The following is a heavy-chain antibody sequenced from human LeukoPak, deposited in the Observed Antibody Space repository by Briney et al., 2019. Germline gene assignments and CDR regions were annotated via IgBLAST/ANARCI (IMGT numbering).Heavy chain of an antibody. J-gene: IGHJ4*02. CDR1: GYTFTSYG. D-gene: IGHD6-19*01. CDR2: ISAYNGNT. Sequence: ASVKVSCKASGYTFTSYGISWVRQAPGQGLEWMGWISAYNGNTNYAQKLQGRVTMTTDTSTSTAYMELRSLRSDDTAVYYCARFSIIAVAGTGFDYWGQGTLVTVSS. V-gene: IGHV1-18*01. CDR3: ARFSIIAVAGTGFDY.